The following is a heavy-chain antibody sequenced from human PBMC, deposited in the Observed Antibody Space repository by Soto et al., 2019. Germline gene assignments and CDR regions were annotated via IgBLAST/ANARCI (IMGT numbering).Heavy chain of an antibody. D-gene: IGHD3-10*01. J-gene: IGHJ5*02. CDR3: ARELWFGESKPNWFDP. CDR2: ISSSSSYI. V-gene: IGHV3-21*01. Sequence: EVQLVESGGGLVKPGGSLRLSCAASGFTFSSYSMNWVRQSPGQGLEWVSSISSSSSYIYYADSVKGRFTISRDNTKNALYLQMNSLRAEDTAVYYCARELWFGESKPNWFDPWGQGTLVTVSS. CDR1: GFTFSSYS.